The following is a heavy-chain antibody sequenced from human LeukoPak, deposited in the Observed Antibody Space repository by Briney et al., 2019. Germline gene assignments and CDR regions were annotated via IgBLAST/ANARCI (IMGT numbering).Heavy chain of an antibody. CDR3: ARDLSYYGSGSYYIY. CDR2: ISSSSSYI. Sequence: GRSLRLSCAASGFTFSSYAMHWVRQAPGKGLEWVSSISSSSSYIYYADSVKGRFTISRDNAKNSLYLQMNSLRAEDTAVYFCARDLSYYGSGSYYIYWGQGTLVTVSS. CDR1: GFTFSSYA. D-gene: IGHD3-10*01. V-gene: IGHV3-21*01. J-gene: IGHJ4*02.